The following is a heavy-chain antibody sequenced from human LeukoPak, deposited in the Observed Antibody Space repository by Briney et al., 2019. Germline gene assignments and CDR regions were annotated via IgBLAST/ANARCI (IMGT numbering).Heavy chain of an antibody. CDR2: IYPGDSDT. CDR1: GYIFTSYW. J-gene: IGHJ3*02. CDR3: ARPYSSASYATFDI. D-gene: IGHD3-22*01. V-gene: IGHV5-51*01. Sequence: KRGESLKISCKGSGYIFTSYWIGWVRQMPGQGLEWMGIIYPGDSDTRYSPSFQGQVTISADKSISTAYLQWSSLKASDTATYYRARPYSSASYATFDIWGQGTMVTVSS.